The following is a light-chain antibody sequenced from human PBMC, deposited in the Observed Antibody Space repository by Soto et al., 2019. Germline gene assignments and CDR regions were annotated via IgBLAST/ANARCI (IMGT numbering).Light chain of an antibody. CDR3: QQYGSSPWT. V-gene: IGKV3-20*01. CDR1: QSVSSNY. CDR2: GAS. Sequence: EIVLTQSPGTLSLSPGERATLSCRASQSVSSNYLAWYQQKPGQAPRLLIYGASSRATGIPDRFSGSGSGTEFTLTISRLEPEDFAVYYCQQYGSSPWTVGQGNKVEFK. J-gene: IGKJ1*01.